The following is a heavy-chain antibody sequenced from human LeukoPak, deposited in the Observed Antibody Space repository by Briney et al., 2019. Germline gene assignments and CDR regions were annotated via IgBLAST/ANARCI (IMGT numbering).Heavy chain of an antibody. Sequence: PGGSLRLSCAASGFTFSSYSMNWVRQAPGKGLEWVSSISSSSSYIYYADSVKGRFTISRDNAKNSLYLQMNSLRAQDTAVYYCARSDTMVQIYYYYGMDVWGQGTTVTVSS. J-gene: IGHJ6*02. CDR3: ARSDTMVQIYYYYGMDV. CDR1: GFTFSSYS. V-gene: IGHV3-21*01. CDR2: ISSSSSYI. D-gene: IGHD3-10*01.